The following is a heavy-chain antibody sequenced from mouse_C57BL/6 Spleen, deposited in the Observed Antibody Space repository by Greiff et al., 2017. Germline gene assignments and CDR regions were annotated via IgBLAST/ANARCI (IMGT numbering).Heavy chain of an antibody. V-gene: IGHV14-1*01. D-gene: IGHD1-1*01. CDR2: IDPEDGDT. CDR3: TKYYYGSSYSYAMDY. Sequence: EVKVVESGAELVRPGASVKLSCTASGFNIKDYYMHWVKQRPEQGLEWIGRIDPEDGDTEYAPQFQGKATMTADTSSNTAYLQLSSLTSEDTAVYYCTKYYYGSSYSYAMDYWGQGTSVTVSS. J-gene: IGHJ4*01. CDR1: GFNIKDYY.